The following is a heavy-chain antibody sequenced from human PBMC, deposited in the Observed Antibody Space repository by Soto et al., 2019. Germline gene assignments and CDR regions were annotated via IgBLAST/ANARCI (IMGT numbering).Heavy chain of an antibody. D-gene: IGHD3-3*01. V-gene: IGHV4-34*01. J-gene: IGHJ4*02. CDR2: INHSGST. CDR3: ARRPGSGTYYDFWSGYNYYFDY. CDR1: GGSFSGYY. Sequence: SETLSLTCAVYGGSFSGYYWSWIRQPPGKGLEWIGEINHSGSTNYNPSLKSRVTISVDTSKNQFSLKLSSVTAADTAVYYCARRPGSGTYYDFWSGYNYYFDYWGQGKLVTVSS.